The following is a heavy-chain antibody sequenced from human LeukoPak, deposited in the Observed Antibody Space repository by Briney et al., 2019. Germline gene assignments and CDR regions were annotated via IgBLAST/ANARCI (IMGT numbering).Heavy chain of an antibody. V-gene: IGHV1-2*02. D-gene: IGHD2-15*01. J-gene: IGHJ4*02. CDR2: INPNRGGT. Sequence: ASAKVSCKASGYTFTGYYMHWVRQAPGQGLEWMGWINPNRGGTNYAQKFQGRVTMTRDTSISTAYMELRRLRSDDTAVYYCARAGVGGYCSGGSCHPPGVYWGQGTLVTVSS. CDR3: ARAGVGGYCSGGSCHPPGVY. CDR1: GYTFTGYY.